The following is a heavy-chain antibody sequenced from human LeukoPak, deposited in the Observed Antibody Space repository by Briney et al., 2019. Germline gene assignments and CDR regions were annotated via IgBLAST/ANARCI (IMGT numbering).Heavy chain of an antibody. D-gene: IGHD4-23*01. Sequence: PSQTLSLTCAISGDSVSSNSVAWNWIRQSPSRGLGWLGRTYYRSKWYNEYAASVKSRIIINPDASRNQFSLQLNSVTPENAAVYYCARGVTPFFDYWGQGTLVTVSS. V-gene: IGHV6-1*01. J-gene: IGHJ4*02. CDR3: ARGVTPFFDY. CDR1: GDSVSSNSVA. CDR2: TYYRSKWYN.